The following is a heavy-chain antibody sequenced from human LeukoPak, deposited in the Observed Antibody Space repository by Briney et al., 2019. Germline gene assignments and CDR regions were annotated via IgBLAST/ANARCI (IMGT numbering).Heavy chain of an antibody. V-gene: IGHV4-59*01. Sequence: PSETLSLICTASGGSISSYYWSWIRQPRGKRLEWIGDIYYSGSTNYNPSLKSRVTISVHTSKNQFSLKLSSVTAADTAVYYCARDQSGSYYQFDYWGQGTLVTVSS. J-gene: IGHJ4*02. D-gene: IGHD3-10*01. CDR2: IYYSGST. CDR1: GGSISSYY. CDR3: ARDQSGSYYQFDY.